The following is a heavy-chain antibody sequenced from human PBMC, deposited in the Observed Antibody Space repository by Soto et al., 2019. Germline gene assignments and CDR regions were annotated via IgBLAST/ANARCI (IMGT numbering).Heavy chain of an antibody. D-gene: IGHD4-17*01. V-gene: IGHV4-59*08. CDR2: IYYSGST. CDR3: ARRYGYYFDS. J-gene: IGHJ4*02. CDR1: GGSISSYY. Sequence: QVQLQESGPGLVKPSETLSLTCTVSGGSISSYYWSWIRQPPGKGLAWIGYIYYSGSTNYNPSLNSRVTLSVATSKNQLSLKLSSVPAADTAVYYCARRYGYYFDSWGQGTLVTASS.